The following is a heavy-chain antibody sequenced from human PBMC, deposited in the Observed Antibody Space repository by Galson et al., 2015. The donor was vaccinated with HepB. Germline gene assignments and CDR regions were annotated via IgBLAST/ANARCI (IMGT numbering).Heavy chain of an antibody. D-gene: IGHD3-22*01. CDR1: GFIFDDYS. CDR3: AKDAYDNTGLEYFQH. V-gene: IGHV3-43*01. Sequence: SLRLSCAASGFIFDDYSMHWVRQAPGKGLEWVSLITWDGGSAYYADSVKGRFTISRDNSKNSLYLQMNSLRTEDTALYYCAKDAYDNTGLEYFQHWGQGTLVTVSS. J-gene: IGHJ1*01. CDR2: ITWDGGSA.